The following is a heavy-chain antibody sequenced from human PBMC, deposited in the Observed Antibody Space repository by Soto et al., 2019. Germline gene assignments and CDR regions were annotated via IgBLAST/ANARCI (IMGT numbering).Heavy chain of an antibody. D-gene: IGHD3-10*01. J-gene: IGHJ4*02. Sequence: PSETLSLTCTVSGDPITSYFWTWIRQPAGKGLEWIGHVFPGGPTSHNSSLKSRVSMSIDTTKNQFSLTLTSVTAADTAVYYCARTLSGFTYGSRQFYFDYWGQGTLVT. CDR2: VFPGGPT. CDR3: ARTLSGFTYGSRQFYFDY. CDR1: GDPITSYF. V-gene: IGHV4-4*07.